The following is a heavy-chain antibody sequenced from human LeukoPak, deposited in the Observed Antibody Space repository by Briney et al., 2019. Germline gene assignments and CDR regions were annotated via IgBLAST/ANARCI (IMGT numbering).Heavy chain of an antibody. CDR1: GDSVSSNSAA. V-gene: IGHV6-1*01. D-gene: IGHD2-2*01. CDR3: ARSRSDCSSTGCYEGFFDF. CDR2: TYYRSKWCI. Sequence: SQTLSLTCAISGDSVSSNSAAWNWIRQSPSRGLEWLGRTYYRSKWCIDYAVSVKSRITFNPDTSKNHSSLQLNSLTPEDTAVYYCARSRSDCSSTGCYEGFFDFWAQGTLVTVSS. J-gene: IGHJ4*02.